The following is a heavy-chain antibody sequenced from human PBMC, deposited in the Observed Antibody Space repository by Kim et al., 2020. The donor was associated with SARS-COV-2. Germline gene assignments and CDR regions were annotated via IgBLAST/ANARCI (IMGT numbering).Heavy chain of an antibody. CDR1: GFIFVRYG. CDR3: AKGGDSIITIALDN. V-gene: IGHV3-23*01. Sequence: GGSLRLSCETDGFIFVRYGMTWVRQAPGQGLEWVASISGNEGSIYYADSVKGRFTISRDNSKKTAYLQMNSLRGDDTAIYYCAKGGDSIITIALDNWGHGTPVTVSS. CDR2: ISGNEGSI. D-gene: IGHD6-13*01. J-gene: IGHJ4*01.